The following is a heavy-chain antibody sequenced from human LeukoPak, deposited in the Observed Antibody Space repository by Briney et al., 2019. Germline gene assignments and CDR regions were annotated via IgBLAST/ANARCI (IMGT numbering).Heavy chain of an antibody. V-gene: IGHV3-21*01. CDR3: ARDREYTDYLHNWFDP. Sequence: GGSLRLSCAASGFTFNTNSRNWVRQTPGKGLEGVSSISSISRYICYADSLKGRFTISRENAKNSLYLQMNSLRAEDTAVYYCARDREYTDYLHNWFDPWGQGTLVTVSS. J-gene: IGHJ5*02. CDR1: GFTFNTNS. D-gene: IGHD4-11*01. CDR2: ISSISRYI.